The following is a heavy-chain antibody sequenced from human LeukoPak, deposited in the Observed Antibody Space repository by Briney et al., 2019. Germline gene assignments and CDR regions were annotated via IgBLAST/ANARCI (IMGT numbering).Heavy chain of an antibody. V-gene: IGHV4-34*01. D-gene: IGHD6-19*01. Sequence: SETLSLTCAVYGGSFSGYYWSWIRQPPGKGLEWIGEINHSGSTNYNPSLKSRVTISVDTSKNQFSLKLSSVTAADTAVYYCARDSSRLVRYYFDYWGQGTLVTVSS. CDR2: INHSGST. CDR1: GGSFSGYY. CDR3: ARDSSRLVRYYFDY. J-gene: IGHJ4*02.